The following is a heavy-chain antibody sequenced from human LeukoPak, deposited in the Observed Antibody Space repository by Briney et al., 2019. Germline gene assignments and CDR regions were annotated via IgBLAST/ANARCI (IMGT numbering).Heavy chain of an antibody. CDR2: IYTSGST. CDR1: GGSISSGSYY. CDR3: ARERDDFWSGYYPNDY. J-gene: IGHJ4*02. V-gene: IGHV4-61*02. D-gene: IGHD3-3*01. Sequence: SETLSLTCTVSGGSISSGSYYWSWIRQPAGKGLEWIGRIYTSGSTSYNPSLKSRVTISVDTSKNQFSLKLSSVTAADTAVYYCARERDDFWSGYYPNDYWGQGTLVTVPS.